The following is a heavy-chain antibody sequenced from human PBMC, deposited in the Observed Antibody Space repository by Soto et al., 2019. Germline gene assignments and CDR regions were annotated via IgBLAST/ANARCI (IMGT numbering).Heavy chain of an antibody. D-gene: IGHD5-12*01. V-gene: IGHV4-34*01. J-gene: IGHJ4*02. Sequence: PSHSLSLTADVFAGKFTNHQWVRLQQPPGKGLEWIGKINHSGSANYNPSLKSRVTISVHTSNNQFSLEVRSVTAADTAVYYCARGRHHQTSGYCSGGWYYFDHWGQG. CDR2: INHSGSA. CDR3: ARGRHHQTSGYCSGGWYYFDH. CDR1: AGKFTNHQ.